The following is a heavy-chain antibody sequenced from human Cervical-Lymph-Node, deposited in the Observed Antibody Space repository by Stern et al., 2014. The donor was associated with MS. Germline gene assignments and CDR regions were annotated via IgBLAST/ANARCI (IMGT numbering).Heavy chain of an antibody. D-gene: IGHD2-15*01. CDR2: IYLDDDK. CDR1: GFSVTTAGVG. J-gene: IGHJ4*02. CDR3: AHSRVKYCRGGTCYSSLFDY. V-gene: IGHV2-5*02. Sequence: ESGPTLVKPTKTVTLTCTLSGFSVTTAGVGVGWIRQPPGKALEWLAIIYLDDDKLYSPSLKNRLTITKDTSKNQVVLTMTNVDPVDTATYYCAHSRVKYCRGGTCYSSLFDYWGQGTLVTVSS.